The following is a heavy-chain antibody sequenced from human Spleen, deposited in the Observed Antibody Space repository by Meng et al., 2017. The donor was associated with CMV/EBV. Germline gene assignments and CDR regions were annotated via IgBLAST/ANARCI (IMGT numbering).Heavy chain of an antibody. CDR1: GFSFSSYG. D-gene: IGHD1-26*01. CDR3: AKSHLPSGRIAGGRFDH. CDR2: IWYDGSRK. V-gene: IGHV3-33*06. Sequence: GESLKISCAASGFSFSSYGMHWVRQAPGKGLEWVSVIWYDGSRKYYADSVKGRFAISRDNSKNTLYLQVNSLRVEDTAVYYCAKSHLPSGRIAGGRFDHWGQGTLVTVSS. J-gene: IGHJ4*02.